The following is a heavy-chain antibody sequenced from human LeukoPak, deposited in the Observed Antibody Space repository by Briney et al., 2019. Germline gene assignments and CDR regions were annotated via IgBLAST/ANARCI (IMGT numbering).Heavy chain of an antibody. D-gene: IGHD4-17*01. CDR2: INPNSGGT. Sequence: ASVKVSCKASGYTFTGYYMHWVRQAPGQGLEWMGWINPNSGGTNYAQKFQGRVTMTRDTSISTAYMELSRLRSDDTAVYYCARDFHEITVTTLDWGQGTLVTVSS. CDR1: GYTFTGYY. CDR3: ARDFHEITVTTLD. V-gene: IGHV1-2*02. J-gene: IGHJ4*02.